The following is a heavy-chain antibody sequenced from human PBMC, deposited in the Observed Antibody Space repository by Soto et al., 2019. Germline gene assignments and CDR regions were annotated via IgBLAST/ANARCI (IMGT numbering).Heavy chain of an antibody. Sequence: QVQLVESGGGVVQPGRSLRLSCAASGFTFSRSAFHWVRQAPGKGLEWVALITSDGSNINHADSVKGRFTISRDNSKNTLSLQMSSLRAEDTAVYYCVRDPHIGNYELEYWGQGTQVIVSS. V-gene: IGHV3-30-3*01. CDR3: VRDPHIGNYELEY. J-gene: IGHJ4*02. CDR1: GFTFSRSA. CDR2: ITSDGSNI. D-gene: IGHD1-7*01.